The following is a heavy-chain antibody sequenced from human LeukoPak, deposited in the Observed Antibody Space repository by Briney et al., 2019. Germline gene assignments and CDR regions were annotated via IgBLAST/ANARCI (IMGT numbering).Heavy chain of an antibody. CDR2: IRYDGSNK. V-gene: IGHV3-30*02. CDR1: GFTFSSYA. CDR3: AKDLPIAAAGPPFDY. Sequence: PGGSLRLSCAASGFTFSSYAMSWVRQAPGKGLEWVAFIRYDGSNKYYADSVKGRFTISRDNSKNTLYLQMNSLRAEDTAVYYCAKDLPIAAAGPPFDYWGQGTLVTVSS. J-gene: IGHJ4*02. D-gene: IGHD6-13*01.